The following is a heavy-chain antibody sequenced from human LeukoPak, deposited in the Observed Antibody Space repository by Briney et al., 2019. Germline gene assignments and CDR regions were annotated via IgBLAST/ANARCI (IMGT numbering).Heavy chain of an antibody. CDR3: ARDGDDSSGYYSDY. CDR1: GYSFTGHY. V-gene: IGHV1-2*02. J-gene: IGHJ4*02. D-gene: IGHD3-22*01. Sequence: ASVKVSCKASGYSFTGHYMHWVRQAPGQGLEWMGWINPKSGGTNYAQKFQGRVTMTRDTSISTAYMELSRLRSDDTAVYYCARDGDDSSGYYSDYWGQGTLVTVSS. CDR2: INPKSGGT.